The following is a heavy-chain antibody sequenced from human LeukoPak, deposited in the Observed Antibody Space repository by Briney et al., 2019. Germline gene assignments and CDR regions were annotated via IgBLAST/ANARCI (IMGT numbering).Heavy chain of an antibody. CDR2: ISGSGGST. Sequence: PGGSLRLSCAASGFTFSSYAMSWVRQAPGKGLEWVSAISGSGGSTYYADSVKGRFTISRDNSKNTLYLQMNSLRAEDTAVYYCAKCYYDSSGCYFGAFDIWGQGTMVTVSS. V-gene: IGHV3-23*01. CDR3: AKCYYDSSGCYFGAFDI. CDR1: GFTFSSYA. D-gene: IGHD3-22*01. J-gene: IGHJ3*02.